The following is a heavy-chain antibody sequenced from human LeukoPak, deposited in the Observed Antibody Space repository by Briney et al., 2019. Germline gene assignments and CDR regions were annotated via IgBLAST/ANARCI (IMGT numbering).Heavy chain of an antibody. V-gene: IGHV1-2*02. J-gene: IGHJ4*02. Sequence: ASVKVSCKASGYTFTGYYMHWVRQAPGQGFEWMGWINPNSGGTNYAQKFQGRVTMTRDTSISTAYMELSRLRSDDTAVYYCARAKQWLVPDCDYWGQGTLVTVSS. CDR1: GYTFTGYY. CDR3: ARAKQWLVPDCDY. CDR2: INPNSGGT. D-gene: IGHD6-19*01.